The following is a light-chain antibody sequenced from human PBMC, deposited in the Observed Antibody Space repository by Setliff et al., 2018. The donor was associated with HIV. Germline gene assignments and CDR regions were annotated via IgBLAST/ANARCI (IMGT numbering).Light chain of an antibody. CDR3: QSYASSMSGYV. J-gene: IGLJ1*01. CDR1: SSNIGAGYD. V-gene: IGLV1-40*01. Sequence: QSVLTQPPSVSGAPGQRVTISCTGSSSNIGAGYDVHWYQQLPGTAPKLLIYGTSNRPSGVPDRFSGSKSGTSASLAITGLQAEDEADYYCQSYASSMSGYVFGTGTKVTVL. CDR2: GTS.